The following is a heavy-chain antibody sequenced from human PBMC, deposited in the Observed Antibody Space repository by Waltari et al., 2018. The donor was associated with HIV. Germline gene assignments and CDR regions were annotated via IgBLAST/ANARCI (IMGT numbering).Heavy chain of an antibody. CDR2: INPNSGGT. V-gene: IGHV1-2*06. Sequence: QVQLVQSGAEVQKPGASVKVSCKASGYPFTVYYMPWVRQAPGQGLEWMGRINPNSGGTNYAQKFQGRVTMTRDTSISTAYMELSRLRSDDTAVYYCARLNYYYYYMDVWGKGTTVTVSS. J-gene: IGHJ6*03. CDR1: GYPFTVYY. CDR3: ARLNYYYYYMDV.